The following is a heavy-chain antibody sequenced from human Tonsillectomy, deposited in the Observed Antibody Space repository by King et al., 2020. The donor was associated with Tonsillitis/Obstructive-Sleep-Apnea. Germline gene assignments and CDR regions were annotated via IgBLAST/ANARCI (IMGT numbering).Heavy chain of an antibody. CDR1: GFIFDDYG. V-gene: IGHV3-20*04. D-gene: IGHD2-2*01. CDR2: ISWSGAYT. CDR3: ARYCSSTSCSKFDF. Sequence: DVQLVESGGRVVRPGGSLRHSCEASGFIFDDYGMSWVRQAPGKGLEWVSGISWSGAYTGYADSVKGRFTISRDNTKNSLYLQMNSLRAEDTALYYCARYCSSTSCSKFDFWGQGTVVTVSS. J-gene: IGHJ4*02.